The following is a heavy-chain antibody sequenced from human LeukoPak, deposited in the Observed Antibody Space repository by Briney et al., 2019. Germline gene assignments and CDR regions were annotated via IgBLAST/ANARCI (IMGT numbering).Heavy chain of an antibody. CDR1: GFTFSKFA. J-gene: IGHJ4*02. Sequence: GGSLRLSCAASGFTFSKFAMSWVRQAPGKGLEWVSSISSSSSYIYYADSVKGRFTISRDNAKNSLYLQMNSLRAEDTAVYYCASSRNWGQGTLVTVSS. CDR2: ISSSSSYI. CDR3: ASSRN. V-gene: IGHV3-21*01.